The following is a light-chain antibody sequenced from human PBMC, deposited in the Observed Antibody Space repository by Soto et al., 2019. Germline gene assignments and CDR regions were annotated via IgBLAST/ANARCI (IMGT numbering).Light chain of an antibody. V-gene: IGKV3-11*01. CDR3: QQRSDWPIT. CDR2: DAS. Sequence: EVVLTQSPATLSLSPGERATLSCRASQSVSRFLAWYQQKPGQAPRLLIFDASNRATGIPARFSASGSGTDFTLTISSLEYEDSAVYYCQQRSDWPITFGQGTRLDI. CDR1: QSVSRF. J-gene: IGKJ5*01.